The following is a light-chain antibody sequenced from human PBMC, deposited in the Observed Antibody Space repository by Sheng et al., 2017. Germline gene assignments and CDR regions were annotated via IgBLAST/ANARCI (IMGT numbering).Light chain of an antibody. CDR2: GAS. J-gene: IGKJ1*01. Sequence: DTVMTQSPSTLSVSPGERATLSCRASQSVSNNLAWYQQKPGQPPRLLIYGASTRATGIPARFSGSGSGTEFTLTISSLQSEDFAVYYCQQYGSSLPWTFGQGTKVEIK. CDR1: QSVSNN. V-gene: IGKV3D-15*01. CDR3: QQYGSSLPWT.